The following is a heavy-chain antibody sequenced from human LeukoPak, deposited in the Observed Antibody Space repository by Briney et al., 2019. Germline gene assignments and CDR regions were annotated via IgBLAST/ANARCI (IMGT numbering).Heavy chain of an antibody. CDR2: FDPEDGET. J-gene: IGHJ6*02. CDR3: ATKGIAARPYYYYGMDV. Sequence: GASVKVSCTVSGYTLTELSMHWVRQAPGKGLEWMGGFDPEDGETIYAQKFQGRVTMTEDTSTDTAYMELSSLRSEDTAVYYCATKGIAARPYYYYGMDVWGQGTTVTVSS. V-gene: IGHV1-24*01. CDR1: GYTLTELS. D-gene: IGHD6-6*01.